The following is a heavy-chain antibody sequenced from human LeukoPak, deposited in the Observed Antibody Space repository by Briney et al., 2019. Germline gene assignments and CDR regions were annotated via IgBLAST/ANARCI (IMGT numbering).Heavy chain of an antibody. Sequence: SETLSLTCTVSGYSISSGYYWGWIRQPPGKGLEWIGSIYHSGSTYYNPSLKSRVTISVDTSKNQFSLKLSSVTAADTAVYYCARGLSGSYQIDYWGQGTLVTVSS. CDR1: GYSISSGYY. D-gene: IGHD1-26*01. J-gene: IGHJ4*02. V-gene: IGHV4-38-2*02. CDR2: IYHSGST. CDR3: ARGLSGSYQIDY.